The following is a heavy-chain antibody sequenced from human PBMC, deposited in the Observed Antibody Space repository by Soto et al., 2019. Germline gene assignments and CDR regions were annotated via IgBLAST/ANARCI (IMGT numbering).Heavy chain of an antibody. Sequence: QVQLQESGPGLVKPSQTLSLTCTVSGGSISSGGYYWSWIRQHPGKGLEWIGYIYYSGSTYYNPSLKSRVTKSVDTSKNQCSLKLSSVTAAVTAVYYCARGPEATVTAFDYWGQGNLVTVSS. D-gene: IGHD4-17*01. CDR2: IYYSGST. J-gene: IGHJ4*02. CDR3: ARGPEATVTAFDY. V-gene: IGHV4-31*03. CDR1: GGSISSGGYY.